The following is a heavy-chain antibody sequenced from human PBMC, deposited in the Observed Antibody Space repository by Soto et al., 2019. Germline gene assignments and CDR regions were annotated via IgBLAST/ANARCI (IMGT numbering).Heavy chain of an antibody. CDR2: ISGSGGST. V-gene: IGHV3-23*01. J-gene: IGHJ6*02. CDR3: AKDAVLRFLEWSTTLYYYGMGV. D-gene: IGHD3-3*01. Sequence: LRLSCAASGFTFSSYAMSWVRQAPGKGLEWVSAISGSGGSTYYADSVKGRFTISRDNSKNTLYLQMNSLRAEDTAVYYCAKDAVLRFLEWSTTLYYYGMGVWGQGTTVTVSS. CDR1: GFTFSSYA.